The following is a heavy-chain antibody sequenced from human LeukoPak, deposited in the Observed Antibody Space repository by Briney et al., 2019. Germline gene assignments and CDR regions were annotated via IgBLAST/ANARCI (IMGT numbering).Heavy chain of an antibody. J-gene: IGHJ4*02. D-gene: IGHD2-15*01. CDR3: ARDHCSGGSCYYYFDY. CDR1: GYTFTGYY. Sequence: GASVKVSCKASGYTFTGYYMHWVRQAPGQGLEWMGWINPNSGGTNYAQKFQCRVTMTRDTSISTAYMELSWLRSDDTAVYYCARDHCSGGSCYYYFDYWGQGTLVTVSS. CDR2: INPNSGGT. V-gene: IGHV1-2*02.